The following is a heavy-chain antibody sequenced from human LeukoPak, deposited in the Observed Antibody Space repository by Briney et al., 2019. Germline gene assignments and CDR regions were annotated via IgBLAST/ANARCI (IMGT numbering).Heavy chain of an antibody. CDR1: GFTFSSYG. CDR2: ISYDGSNK. Sequence: GGSLRLSCAASGFTFSSYGMHWVRQAPGKGLEWVAVISYDGSNKYYADSVKGRFTISRDNSKNTLYLQMNSLRTEDTAVYYCARGASTAAKYGMDVWGRGTAVTVSS. D-gene: IGHD2-21*02. CDR3: ARGASTAAKYGMDV. J-gene: IGHJ6*02. V-gene: IGHV3-30*03.